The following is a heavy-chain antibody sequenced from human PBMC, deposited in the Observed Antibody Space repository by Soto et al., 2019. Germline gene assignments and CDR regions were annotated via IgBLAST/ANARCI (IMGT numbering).Heavy chain of an antibody. D-gene: IGHD3-10*01. CDR2: IDGDGVNT. J-gene: IGHJ3*02. Sequence: GGSLRLSCVASGFTFSGYWMHWVRQAPGKGLVWVSRIDGDGVNTYYADSVKGRFTISRDNSKNTLFLQMSSLRPEDTAVFYCVVRGSAFDIWGQGTMVTVSS. V-gene: IGHV3-74*01. CDR1: GFTFSGYW. CDR3: VVRGSAFDI.